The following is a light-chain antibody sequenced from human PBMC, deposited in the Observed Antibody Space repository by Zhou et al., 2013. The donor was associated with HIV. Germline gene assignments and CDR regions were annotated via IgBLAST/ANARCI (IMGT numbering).Light chain of an antibody. CDR1: SSNIGAGYD. V-gene: IGLV1-40*01. CDR2: GNS. CDR3: AAWDGSLTGWV. J-gene: IGLJ3*02. Sequence: QSVLTQPPSVSGAPGQRVTISCTGSSSNIGAGYDVHWYQQLPGTAPKLLISGNSNRPSGVPDRFSGSKSGTSASLAISGLRSDDEADYYCAAWDGSLTGWVFGGGTKLTVL.